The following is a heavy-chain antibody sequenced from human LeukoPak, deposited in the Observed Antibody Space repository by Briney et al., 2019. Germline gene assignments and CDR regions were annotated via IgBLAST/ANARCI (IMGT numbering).Heavy chain of an antibody. Sequence: SETLSLICNVSGYSISIDYYWSWIRQPPGKGLEWVGEIHPSGSTSFNPSLESRVSISKDTSKNQFSLKLTSVTAADTAVYYCSRGSDESKTGDYWGQGTLVTVSS. D-gene: IGHD6-25*01. CDR1: GYSISIDYY. CDR3: SRGSDESKTGDY. J-gene: IGHJ4*02. CDR2: IHPSGST. V-gene: IGHV4-38-2*02.